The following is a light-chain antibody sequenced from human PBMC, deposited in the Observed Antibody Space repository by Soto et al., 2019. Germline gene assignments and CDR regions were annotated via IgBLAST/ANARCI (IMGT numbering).Light chain of an antibody. CDR1: HSVNSN. Sequence: EIVMTQSPATLSVSPGERATLSCRASHSVNSNLAWYQQRPGQAPRLLTSGASTRATGVPARFSGSGSETEFTLTISSLQSEDFAVYYCQQYNNWWTFGQGTKVEIK. CDR3: QQYNNWWT. V-gene: IGKV3-15*01. J-gene: IGKJ1*01. CDR2: GAS.